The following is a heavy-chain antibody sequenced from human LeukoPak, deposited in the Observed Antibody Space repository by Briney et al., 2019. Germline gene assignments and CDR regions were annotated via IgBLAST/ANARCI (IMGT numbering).Heavy chain of an antibody. D-gene: IGHD6-6*01. CDR2: ISWNSGSI. Sequence: GRSLRLSCAASGFTFDDYAMHWVRQAPGKGLEWVSGISWNSGSIGYADSVKGRFTISRDNAKNSLYLQMYSLRAEDTALYYCATSYYWGQGTLVTVSS. V-gene: IGHV3-9*01. CDR3: ATSYY. J-gene: IGHJ4*02. CDR1: GFTFDDYA.